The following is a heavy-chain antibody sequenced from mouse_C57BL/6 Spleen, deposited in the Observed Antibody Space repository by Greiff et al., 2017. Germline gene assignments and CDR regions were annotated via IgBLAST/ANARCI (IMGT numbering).Heavy chain of an antibody. CDR1: GYTFTDYE. Sequence: VQLQQSGAELVRPGASVTLSCKASGYTFTDYEMHWVKQTPVHGLEWIGAIDPETGGTAYNQKFKGKAVLTADKSSSTAYMELRSLTSEDSAVYYCTRDPMITTFDYWGQGTTLTVSS. J-gene: IGHJ2*01. D-gene: IGHD2-4*01. V-gene: IGHV1-15*01. CDR2: IDPETGGT. CDR3: TRDPMITTFDY.